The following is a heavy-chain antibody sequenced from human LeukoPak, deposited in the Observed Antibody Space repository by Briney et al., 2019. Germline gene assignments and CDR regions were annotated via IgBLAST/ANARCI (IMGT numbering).Heavy chain of an antibody. CDR1: GGTFSSYT. V-gene: IGHV1-69*04. CDR2: IIPILGIA. J-gene: IGHJ4*02. CDR3: ARDRGWLQFDY. D-gene: IGHD5-24*01. Sequence: SVKVSCKASGGTFSSYTISGVRQAPGQGLEWMGRIIPILGIANYAQKFQGRVTITADKSTSTAYMELSSLRSEDTAVYYCARDRGWLQFDYWGQGTLVTVSS.